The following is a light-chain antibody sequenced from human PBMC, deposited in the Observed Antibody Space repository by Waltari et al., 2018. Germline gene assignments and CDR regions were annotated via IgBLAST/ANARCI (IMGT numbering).Light chain of an antibody. CDR3: QAWDNGPAV. Sequence: SELTQPPSVSVSPGQTASITCSGDKLGDQYVSWFQQRPGQSPTLVIYQDKERPSGIPERFSGSNSGTTATLTISGTQALDEADYYCQAWDNGPAVFGTGTKVTVL. V-gene: IGLV3-1*01. J-gene: IGLJ1*01. CDR2: QDK. CDR1: KLGDQY.